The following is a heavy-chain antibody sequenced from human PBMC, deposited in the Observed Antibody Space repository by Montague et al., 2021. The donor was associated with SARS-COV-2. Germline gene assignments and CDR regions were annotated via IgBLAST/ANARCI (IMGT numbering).Heavy chain of an antibody. V-gene: IGHV4-34*01. J-gene: IGHJ5*02. Sequence: SETLSLTSAVYGGSFSGYYWSWIRQSPEKGLEWIGEINHSGTTNYNPSLKSRVIISADTSKNQFSLKTSSVTAADTAVYYCARGGRGSRYHLLSGTWFDPWGQGTLVTVSS. CDR3: ARGGRGSRYHLLSGTWFDP. CDR2: INHSGTT. CDR1: GGSFSGYY. D-gene: IGHD2-2*01.